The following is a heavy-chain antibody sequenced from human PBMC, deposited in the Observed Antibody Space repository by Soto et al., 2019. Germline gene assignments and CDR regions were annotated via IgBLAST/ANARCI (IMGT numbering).Heavy chain of an antibody. CDR3: AKDRNYPRDQFHY. CDR1: GFTFSTYA. V-gene: IGHV3-23*01. Sequence: GGSLRLSCAASGFTFSTYALSWVRQAPGKGREWVSAISANGQGIYYADSVRGRFTISRDNSKNTIFLHMDSLRAEDTAVYYCAKDRNYPRDQFHYWGQGTLVTVSS. CDR2: ISANGQGI. D-gene: IGHD1-7*01. J-gene: IGHJ4*02.